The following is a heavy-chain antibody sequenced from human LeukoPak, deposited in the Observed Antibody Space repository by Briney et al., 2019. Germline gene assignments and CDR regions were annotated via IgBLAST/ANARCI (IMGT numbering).Heavy chain of an antibody. CDR1: GYSFTSYW. V-gene: IGHV5-51*01. Sequence: GESLKISCKGSGYSFTSYWIGWVRQMPGKGLEWMGIIYPGDSDTRYSPSFQGQVTISADKSISTAYLQWSSLKASDTAMYYCARQTPSWRSGSKHSNFDYWGQGTLVTVSS. J-gene: IGHJ4*02. D-gene: IGHD3-10*01. CDR2: IYPGDSDT. CDR3: ARQTPSWRSGSKHSNFDY.